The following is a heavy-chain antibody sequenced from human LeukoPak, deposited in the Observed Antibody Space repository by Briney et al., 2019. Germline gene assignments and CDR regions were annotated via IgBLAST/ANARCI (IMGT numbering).Heavy chain of an antibody. J-gene: IGHJ4*02. CDR3: ASCSDFWSGYGDPDYYFDY. Sequence: ASVKVSCKASGYTLTDYYLHWVRQAPGQGLKWMGWINPNSGATHYAQSFQARVTMTRDTSIASSYMELTGLESDDTAVYYCASCSDFWSGYGDPDYYFDYWGQGTLVTVSS. CDR1: GYTLTDYY. CDR2: INPNSGAT. V-gene: IGHV1-2*02. D-gene: IGHD3-3*01.